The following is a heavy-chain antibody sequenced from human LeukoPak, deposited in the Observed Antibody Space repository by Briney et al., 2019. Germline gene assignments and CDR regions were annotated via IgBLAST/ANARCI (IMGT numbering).Heavy chain of an antibody. V-gene: IGHV3-30-3*01. Sequence: GGSLRLSCAASGFTFSGYAMRWVRQAPGKGLEWVTLISYDGSDKYYADSVKGRFTISRDSSKNTLYLQMNSLRAEDTAVYFCARGGTNYYYGMDVWGQGTTVTVSS. CDR1: GFTFSGYA. J-gene: IGHJ6*02. CDR3: ARGGTNYYYGMDV. CDR2: ISYDGSDK.